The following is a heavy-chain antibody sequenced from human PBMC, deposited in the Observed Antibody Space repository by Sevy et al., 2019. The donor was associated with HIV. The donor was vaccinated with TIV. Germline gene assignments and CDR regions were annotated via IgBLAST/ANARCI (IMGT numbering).Heavy chain of an antibody. J-gene: IGHJ6*02. D-gene: IGHD3-3*01. CDR2: IWYDGSNK. Sequence: GGSLRLSCAASGFTFSSYGMHWVRQAPGKGLEWVAVIWYDGSNKYYADSVKGRFTISRDNSKNTLYLQMNSLRAEDTAVYYCARDNTIFGVVTEYCYYGMDVWGQGTTVTVSS. V-gene: IGHV3-33*01. CDR1: GFTFSSYG. CDR3: ARDNTIFGVVTEYCYYGMDV.